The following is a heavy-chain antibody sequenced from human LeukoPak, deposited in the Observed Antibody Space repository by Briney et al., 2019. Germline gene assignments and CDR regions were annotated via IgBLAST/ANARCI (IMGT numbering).Heavy chain of an antibody. CDR1: GGSISSGGYY. CDR2: VYYSGST. D-gene: IGHD1-26*01. J-gene: IGHJ6*02. V-gene: IGHV4-31*03. CDR3: ARDRDNGSTRYYGMDV. Sequence: DPSQTLSLTCTVSGGSISSGGYYWSWIRQHPGKGLEWIGYVYYSGSTYYNPSLKSRVTISVDTSKNQFSLKLSSVTAADTAVYYCARDRDNGSTRYYGMDVWGQGTTVTVSS.